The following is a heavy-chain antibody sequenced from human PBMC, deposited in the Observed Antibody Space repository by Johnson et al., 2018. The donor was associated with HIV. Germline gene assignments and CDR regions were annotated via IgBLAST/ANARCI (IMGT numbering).Heavy chain of an antibody. V-gene: IGHV3-11*06. D-gene: IGHD3-22*01. J-gene: IGHJ3*02. Sequence: QVQLVESGGGLVKPGGSLRLSCAASGFTFSDYYMSWIRQAPGKGLEWVSYISSSGSTGYADSVKGRFTISRDNAKNTLYLQMNSLRAEDTAVYYCARVGVGGTYYYDSSGRAGGAFDIWGQGTMVTVSS. CDR2: ISSSGST. CDR3: ARVGVGGTYYYDSSGRAGGAFDI. CDR1: GFTFSDYY.